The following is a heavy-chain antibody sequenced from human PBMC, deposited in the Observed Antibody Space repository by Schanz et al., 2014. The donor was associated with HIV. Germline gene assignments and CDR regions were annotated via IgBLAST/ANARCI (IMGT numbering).Heavy chain of an antibody. D-gene: IGHD5-12*01. CDR3: ARGAAEMATMTPWRY. CDR2: ISAYNGNT. V-gene: IGHV1-18*01. J-gene: IGHJ4*02. Sequence: QVQLVQSGAEVKKPGSSVKVSCKASGGSFSSYAINWVRQAPGQGLEWMGWISAYNGNTNYAQKLQGRVTMTTDTSTSTAYMDLRSLRSDDTAVYYCARGAAEMATMTPWRYWGQGTLVTVSS. CDR1: GGSFSSYA.